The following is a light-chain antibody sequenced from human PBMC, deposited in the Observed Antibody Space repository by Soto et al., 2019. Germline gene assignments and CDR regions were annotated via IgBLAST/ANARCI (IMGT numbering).Light chain of an antibody. CDR3: QHYNSYSEA. CDR1: QTISSW. CDR2: KAS. Sequence: DIQMTQSPSTLSGSVGDRVTITCRASQTISSWLAWYQQKPGKAPKLLIYKASTLKSGVPSSFSGSGSGTEFTLTISSLQPDDFATYYCQHYNSYSEAFGLGTKVELK. V-gene: IGKV1-5*03. J-gene: IGKJ1*01.